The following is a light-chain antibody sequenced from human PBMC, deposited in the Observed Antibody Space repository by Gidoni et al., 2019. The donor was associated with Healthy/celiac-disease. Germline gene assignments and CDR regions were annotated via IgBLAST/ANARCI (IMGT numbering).Light chain of an antibody. J-gene: IGLJ3*02. CDR2: SNN. Sequence: QSVLTQPPSASGTPGQRVTISCSGSSSNIGSNTVNWYQQLTGTAPKLLIYSNNQRPSGVLDRFSGSKSGTSASLDIRGLQSEDEADYYCAAWDDSLNGPVFGGGTKLTVL. V-gene: IGLV1-44*01. CDR3: AAWDDSLNGPV. CDR1: SSNIGSNT.